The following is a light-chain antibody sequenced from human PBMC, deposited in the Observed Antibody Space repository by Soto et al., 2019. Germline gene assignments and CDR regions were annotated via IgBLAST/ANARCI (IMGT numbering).Light chain of an antibody. V-gene: IGLV2-14*03. CDR2: DVS. Sequence: QSALTQPASVSGSPGQSITISCTGTSSDVGAYDYVSWYQQHPGEVPKLMIFDVSDRPSGVSNRFAGSKSGNTASLTISGLQAEDEADYYCSSFTTSNSYVFGTGTKLNVL. CDR1: SSDVGAYDY. J-gene: IGLJ1*01. CDR3: SSFTTSNSYV.